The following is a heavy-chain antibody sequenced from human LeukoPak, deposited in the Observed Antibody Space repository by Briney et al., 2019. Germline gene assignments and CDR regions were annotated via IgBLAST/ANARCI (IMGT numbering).Heavy chain of an antibody. Sequence: SETLSLTCIVSGGSISSSTYYWGWTRQHPGKGLEWIGSIYYTGSTYYNPSLKSRVTISVDTSENQFSLRLSSVTAADTAVYYCARHVVAYDYGDYWGQGTLVTVSS. D-gene: IGHD4-17*01. J-gene: IGHJ4*02. CDR3: ARHVVAYDYGDY. V-gene: IGHV4-39*01. CDR1: GGSISSSTYY. CDR2: IYYTGST.